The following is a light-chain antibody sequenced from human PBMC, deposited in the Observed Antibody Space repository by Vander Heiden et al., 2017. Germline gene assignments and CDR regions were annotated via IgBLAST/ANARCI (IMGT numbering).Light chain of an antibody. J-gene: IGLJ2*01. Sequence: QPGLTQAPSASGTSGQRVPISCPGSSSNIGDYAVTWYQQLPGPAPKLLIYSTSQRPSGVPDRFSGSKSGTSASLAISGLQSEDEADYYCAAWDDSLNGPVFGGGTRLTVL. CDR2: STS. CDR3: AAWDDSLNGPV. V-gene: IGLV1-44*01. CDR1: SSNIGDYA.